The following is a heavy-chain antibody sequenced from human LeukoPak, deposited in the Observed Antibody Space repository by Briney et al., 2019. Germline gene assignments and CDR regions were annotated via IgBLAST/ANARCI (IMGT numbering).Heavy chain of an antibody. CDR2: IYYSGST. J-gene: IGHJ4*02. D-gene: IGHD4-23*01. Sequence: SETLSLTCTVSGGSISSSSYYWGWIRQPPGKGLEWIGSIYYSGSTYYNPSLKSRVTISVDTSKNQFSLRLSSVTAADTAVYYCARHLPIYGGNSGFDYWGQGTLVTVSS. CDR1: GGSISSSSYY. V-gene: IGHV4-39*01. CDR3: ARHLPIYGGNSGFDY.